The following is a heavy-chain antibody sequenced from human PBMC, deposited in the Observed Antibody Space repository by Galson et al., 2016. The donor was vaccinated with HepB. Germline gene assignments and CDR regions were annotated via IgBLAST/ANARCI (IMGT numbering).Heavy chain of an antibody. D-gene: IGHD3-9*01. V-gene: IGHV4-30-4*01. CDR3: SRAAKRYPLDWAFDY. CDR1: GGSISSDDDY. Sequence: CTVSGGSISSDDDYWTWIRQSPDKGLEWIGYIHSSGTTYYNPSLKSRLTMTVDTPKKELTLKLASGTAADTAGYYCSRAAKRYPLDWAFDYWGPGTLVAVSS. CDR2: IHSSGTT. J-gene: IGHJ4*02.